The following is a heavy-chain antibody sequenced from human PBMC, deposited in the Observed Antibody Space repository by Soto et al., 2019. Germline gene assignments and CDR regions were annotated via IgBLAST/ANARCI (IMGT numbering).Heavy chain of an antibody. CDR3: AKDIYDILTVERWSAFDI. Sequence: EVQLLESGGGLVQPGGSLRLSCAASGFTFSSYAMSWVRQAPGKGLEWVSAISGSGDSTYYADSVKGRFTISRDNSKNTLYLQMNSLRAEYTAVYYRAKDIYDILTVERWSAFDIWGQGTMVTVSS. V-gene: IGHV3-23*01. CDR1: GFTFSSYA. D-gene: IGHD3-9*01. J-gene: IGHJ3*02. CDR2: ISGSGDST.